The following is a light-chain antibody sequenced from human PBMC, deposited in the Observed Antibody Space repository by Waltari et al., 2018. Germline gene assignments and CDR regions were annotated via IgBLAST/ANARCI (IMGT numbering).Light chain of an antibody. V-gene: IGKV1-39*01. Sequence: DMQMTQSPSSLSASVGDRVTITCRASQSISSYLNWYQQKPGKAPKLLIYAASSLQSGVPSRFSGSGSGTDFTLTISSLQPEDFATYYCQQSYSTPRTFGQGP. CDR3: QQSYSTPRT. CDR2: AAS. J-gene: IGKJ1*01. CDR1: QSISSY.